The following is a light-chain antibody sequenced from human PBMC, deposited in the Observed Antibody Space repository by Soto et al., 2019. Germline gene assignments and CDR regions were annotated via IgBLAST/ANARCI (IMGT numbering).Light chain of an antibody. Sequence: EIVLTQSPGTLSLSPGERATLSCRASQSVSSSYLAWYQQKPGQAPRLLIYGASSRATGIPDRFSGSGSGTDFTLSISRLEPEDFAVYYCQQYGSSPTFVGGTKVELK. CDR3: QQYGSSPT. V-gene: IGKV3-20*01. CDR2: GAS. CDR1: QSVSSSY. J-gene: IGKJ4*01.